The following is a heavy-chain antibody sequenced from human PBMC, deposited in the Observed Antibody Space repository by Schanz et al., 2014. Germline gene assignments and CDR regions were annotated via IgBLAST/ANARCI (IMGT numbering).Heavy chain of an antibody. D-gene: IGHD3-10*01. CDR3: ARHNRVWFGKEGC. Sequence: QLQLQESGPGLVKPLETLSLTCTVSGGSISDSGAYWGWFRQTPGKGLEWIANLFYGGSKYYNPSFESRVTMSVDASNNQYSLRLGSVTAADTGVYYCARHNRVWFGKEGCWGQGTLVTVSS. J-gene: IGHJ4*02. CDR1: GGSISDSGAY. CDR2: LFYGGSK. V-gene: IGHV4-39*01.